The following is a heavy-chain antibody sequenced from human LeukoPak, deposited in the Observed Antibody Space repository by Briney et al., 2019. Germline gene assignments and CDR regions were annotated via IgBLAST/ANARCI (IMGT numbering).Heavy chain of an antibody. J-gene: IGHJ4*02. CDR3: AKGGYCSGGSCYDDY. CDR2: ISDSGGST. V-gene: IGHV3-23*01. D-gene: IGHD2-15*01. Sequence: GGSLRLSCAASGFTFNSYGMTWVRQAPGKGLEWVSGISDSGGSTYYADSVKGRFTISRDNSKNMLYLQMNSLRAEDTALYYCAKGGYCSGGSCYDDYWGQGTLVTVSS. CDR1: GFTFNSYG.